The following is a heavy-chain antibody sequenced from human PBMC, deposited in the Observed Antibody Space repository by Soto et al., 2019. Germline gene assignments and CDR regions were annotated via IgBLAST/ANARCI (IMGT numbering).Heavy chain of an antibody. CDR1: GYTFTSYG. CDR2: ISAYNGNT. Sequence: ASVKVSCKASGYTFTSYGISWLRQSPGQGLEWMGWISAYNGNTNYAQKLQGRVTMTTDTSTSTAYMELRSLRSDDTAVYYCARDEGSSSTAYYFDYWGQGTLVTVSS. V-gene: IGHV1-18*04. CDR3: ARDEGSSSTAYYFDY. D-gene: IGHD6-6*01. J-gene: IGHJ4*02.